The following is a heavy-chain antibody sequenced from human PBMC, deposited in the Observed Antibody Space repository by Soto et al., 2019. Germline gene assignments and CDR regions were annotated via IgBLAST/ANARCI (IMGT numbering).Heavy chain of an antibody. V-gene: IGHV1-69*01. CDR1: GGSFSRYA. J-gene: IGHJ3*01. CDR3: ASRYRADAFDL. CDR2: IIPILGSP. Sequence: QVQLVQSGAEVRKPGSSVKVSCKTSGGSFSRYAVSWVRQAPGQGLVWMGGIIPILGSPNYAERFQDRLTIIADESTSTTYMELSSLRSEDAAVYFCASRYRADAFDLWGQGTMVTVSS. D-gene: IGHD1-1*01.